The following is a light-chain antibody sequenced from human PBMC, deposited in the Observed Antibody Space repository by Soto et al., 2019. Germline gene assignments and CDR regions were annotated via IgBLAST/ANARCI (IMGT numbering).Light chain of an antibody. V-gene: IGLV2-14*01. CDR1: SSDVGSYNS. CDR3: SSYTTSATLV. J-gene: IGLJ2*01. Sequence: QSVLTQPASVSGSPGQSIAISCTGTSSDVGSYNSVSWYQQFPGKAPKLIRYAVTNRPSGVSNRFSGSKSGNTASLTISGLQAEDEADYFCSSYTTSATLVFGVGTKLAVL. CDR2: AVT.